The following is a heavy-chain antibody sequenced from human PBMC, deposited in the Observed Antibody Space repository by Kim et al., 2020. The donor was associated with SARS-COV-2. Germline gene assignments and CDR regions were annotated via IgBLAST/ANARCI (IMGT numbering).Heavy chain of an antibody. CDR3: TRPNCSGGGCYYYYGMDV. D-gene: IGHD2-15*01. V-gene: IGHV3-73*01. Sequence: VKGRFTISRDDSKNTAYLQMNSLKTEDTAVYYCTRPNCSGGGCYYYYGMDVWGQGTTVTVSS. J-gene: IGHJ6*02.